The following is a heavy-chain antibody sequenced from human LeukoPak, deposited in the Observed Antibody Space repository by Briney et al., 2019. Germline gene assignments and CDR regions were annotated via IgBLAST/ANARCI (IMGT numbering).Heavy chain of an antibody. Sequence: GESLKISCRGSGYSFTSYWIGWVRQMPGKGLEWMGIIYPGDSDTRYSPSFQGQVTISADKSISTAYLQWSSLKASDTAMYYCARPYYDSSGYYYVDYWGQGTLVTVSS. D-gene: IGHD3-22*01. J-gene: IGHJ4*02. CDR1: GYSFTSYW. CDR3: ARPYYDSSGYYYVDY. CDR2: IYPGDSDT. V-gene: IGHV5-51*01.